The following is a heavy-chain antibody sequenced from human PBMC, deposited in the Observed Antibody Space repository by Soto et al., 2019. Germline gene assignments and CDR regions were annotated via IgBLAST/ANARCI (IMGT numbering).Heavy chain of an antibody. CDR1: WFTCSIYW. Sequence: LXLSCAAAWFTCSIYWMIWFHQAPVKGLEWVDNIKQDGSEKYYVDSVKGRFTISRDNAKNSLYLQMNSLRAEDTAVYYCARSAASYYYYYYGMDVWGQGTTVTVSS. D-gene: IGHD6-13*01. CDR3: ARSAASYYYYYYGMDV. V-gene: IGHV3-7*03. CDR2: IKQDGSEK. J-gene: IGHJ6*02.